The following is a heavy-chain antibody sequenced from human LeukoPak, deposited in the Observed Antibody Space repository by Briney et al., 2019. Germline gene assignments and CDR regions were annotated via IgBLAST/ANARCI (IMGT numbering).Heavy chain of an antibody. D-gene: IGHD3-22*01. Sequence: GGSLRLSCAASGFTFSSYEMNWVRQAPGKGLEWVSSISSSSSYIYYADSVKGRFTISRDNAKNSLYLQMNSLRAEDTAVYYCARGGGFGGYYDSSAETYFDYWGQGTLVTVSS. CDR3: ARGGGFGGYYDSSAETYFDY. J-gene: IGHJ4*02. CDR2: ISSSSSYI. CDR1: GFTFSSYE. V-gene: IGHV3-21*01.